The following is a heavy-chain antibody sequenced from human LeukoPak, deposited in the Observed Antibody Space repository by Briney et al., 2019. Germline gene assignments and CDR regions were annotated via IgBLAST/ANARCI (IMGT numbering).Heavy chain of an antibody. Sequence: GGSLRLSCAASGFTFSDYYMSWIRQAPGKGLEWVSYISGSGSTKYYADSVKGRFTISRDNAKNSLYLQMNILRAEDTAVYYCARRYYYNSGSYPFDYWGQGTLVTVSS. CDR2: ISGSGSTK. CDR3: ARRYYYNSGSYPFDY. J-gene: IGHJ4*02. CDR1: GFTFSDYY. D-gene: IGHD3-10*01. V-gene: IGHV3-11*01.